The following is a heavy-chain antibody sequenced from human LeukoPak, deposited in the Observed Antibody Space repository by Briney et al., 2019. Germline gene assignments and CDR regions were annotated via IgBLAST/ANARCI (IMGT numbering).Heavy chain of an antibody. CDR2: INGDGSST. CDR1: GFTPSSYW. V-gene: IGHV3-74*01. Sequence: PGGSLRLSCAASGFTPSSYWMHWVRQAPGKGLVWVSRINGDGSSTTYADSVKGRFTISRDNAKNTLYLQMNSLRAEDTAVYYCAREQGYYSVPGYWGQGTQVTVSS. CDR3: AREQGYYSVPGY. J-gene: IGHJ4*02. D-gene: IGHD3-22*01.